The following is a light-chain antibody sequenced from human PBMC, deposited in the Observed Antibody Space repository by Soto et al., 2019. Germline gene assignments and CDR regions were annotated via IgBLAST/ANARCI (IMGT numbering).Light chain of an antibody. CDR2: DAS. Sequence: DIQMTQSPSTLSASIGDRVTITCRASQSISSWLAWYQQKPGKAPMLLIYDASILQSGVPSRFSGSGSETEFTLTISSLQPDDFATYYCQQYKSYRTFGQGTKVEIQ. CDR3: QQYKSYRT. J-gene: IGKJ1*01. CDR1: QSISSW. V-gene: IGKV1-5*01.